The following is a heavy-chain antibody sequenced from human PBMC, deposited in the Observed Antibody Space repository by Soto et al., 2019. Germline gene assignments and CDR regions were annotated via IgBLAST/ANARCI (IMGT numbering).Heavy chain of an antibody. D-gene: IGHD3-22*01. V-gene: IGHV3-74*01. CDR2: INSDGSST. Sequence: EVQLVESGGGLVQPGGSLRLSCAASGFTFSSYWMHWVRQAPGKGLVWVSRINSDGSSTSYADSVKGRFTISRDNAKNTLYLKMNSLRAEDTAVYYCAREFYYYGSSGREHDAFDIWGQGTMVTVSS. CDR3: AREFYYYGSSGREHDAFDI. CDR1: GFTFSSYW. J-gene: IGHJ3*02.